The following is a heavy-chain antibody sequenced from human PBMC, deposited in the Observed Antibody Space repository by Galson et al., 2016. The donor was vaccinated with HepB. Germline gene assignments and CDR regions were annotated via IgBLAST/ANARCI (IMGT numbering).Heavy chain of an antibody. CDR2: IIPFFGTS. J-gene: IGHJ3*02. D-gene: IGHD3-22*01. CDR3: ARERWYSSGYSDTFDI. CDR1: GGTFSSYG. V-gene: IGHV1-69*06. Sequence: SVKVSCKASGGTFSSYGIRWVRQAPGQGLEWMGGIIPFFGTSNSAHNFQGRVTIAADKSTTTAYMQLSSLRSEDTAVYYCARERWYSSGYSDTFDIWGQGTMVTVSS.